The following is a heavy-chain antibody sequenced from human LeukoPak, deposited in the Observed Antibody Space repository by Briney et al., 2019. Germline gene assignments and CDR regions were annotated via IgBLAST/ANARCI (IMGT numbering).Heavy chain of an antibody. V-gene: IGHV3-33*03. D-gene: IGHD3-16*01. CDR1: GFTVRNNY. Sequence: GGSLRLSCVASGFTVRNNYMHWVRQAPGKGLEWVAVIWYGGSNEHYADAVRGRFATSRDNTKNTLLLIMSRRTEGASAVYYSVKERLGAIEGQLDHWGQGTLVTVSS. J-gene: IGHJ4*02. CDR2: IWYGGSNE. CDR3: VKERLGAIEGQLDH.